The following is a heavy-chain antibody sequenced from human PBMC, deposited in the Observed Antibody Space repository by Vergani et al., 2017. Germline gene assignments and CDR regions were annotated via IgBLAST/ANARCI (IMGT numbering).Heavy chain of an antibody. CDR1: GFTFSDFS. CDR3: ARVCTSGAYPDNYGIDV. V-gene: IGHV3-21*02. CDR2: IGSSGPYI. J-gene: IGHJ6*02. D-gene: IGHD2-8*01. Sequence: EGQLVESGGGLVKPGGSLRLSCAASGFTFSDFSMSWVRQAPGKGLEWVAFIGSSGPYINYADSVKGRFIISRDNTNNSLFLQLRSLRAEDPAVYYCARVCTSGAYPDNYGIDVWGQGATVTVSS.